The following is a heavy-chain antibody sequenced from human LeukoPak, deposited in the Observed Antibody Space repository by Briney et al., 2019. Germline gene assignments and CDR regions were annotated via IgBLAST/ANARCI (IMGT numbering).Heavy chain of an antibody. V-gene: IGHV3-48*02. CDR2: ISGSSSTI. CDR1: GFTFSPYF. J-gene: IGHJ6*02. D-gene: IGHD4-17*01. CDR3: ARDGTYGDYNYYYGLDV. Sequence: GGSLRLSCAASGFTFSPYFMNWVRQAPGKGLEWVSYISGSSSTIYYADSVKGRFTISRDNAKNSLYLQMNSLRDEDAAVYYRARDGTYGDYNYYYGLDVWGQGTPVTVSS.